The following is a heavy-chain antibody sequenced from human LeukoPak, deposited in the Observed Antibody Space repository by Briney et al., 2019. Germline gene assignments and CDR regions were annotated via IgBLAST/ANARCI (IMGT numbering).Heavy chain of an antibody. V-gene: IGHV4-34*01. CDR3: ARGSNYVSDYYFDV. D-gene: IGHD4-11*01. CDR2: VNHEGDS. CDR1: GVSLRGYY. J-gene: IGHJ6*03. Sequence: KPSETLSLTCAVYGVSLRGYYWSWIRQSPEKGLEWIGEVNHEGDSIYSPSLKSRLTVSVDMSKNQFSLNLRSATAADTAVYFCARGSNYVSDYYFDVWGKGTTVIVSS.